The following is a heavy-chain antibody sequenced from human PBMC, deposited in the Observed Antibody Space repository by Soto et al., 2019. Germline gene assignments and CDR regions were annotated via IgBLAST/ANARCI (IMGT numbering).Heavy chain of an antibody. V-gene: IGHV3-9*01. J-gene: IGHJ4*02. CDR3: ARGMTGTLRGPIDY. CDR1: GFNFDDYA. D-gene: IGHD1-1*01. CDR2: LSWNSGSI. Sequence: QPGGSLRLSCAASGFNFDDYAMHWVRQAPGKGLEWVSGLSWNSGSIGYADSVKGRFNISRDHAKKSLFLQMSSLRSEDTALYYCARGMTGTLRGPIDYWGPGTLVTVPS.